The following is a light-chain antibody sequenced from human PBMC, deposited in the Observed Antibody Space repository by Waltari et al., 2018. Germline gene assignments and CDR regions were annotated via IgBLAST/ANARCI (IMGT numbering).Light chain of an antibody. V-gene: IGLV2-23*02. J-gene: IGLJ2*01. CDR2: EVT. CDR1: SNDVGGYNL. Sequence: QSALTQPASVSGSPGQSISISCTGTSNDVGGYNLVPWYQQHPGKAPKLIIYEVTKRPSGVSNRFSGSKSGNTASLTISGLQAEDEADYYCCSYAGSSTFERVFGGGTKLTVL. CDR3: CSYAGSSTFERV.